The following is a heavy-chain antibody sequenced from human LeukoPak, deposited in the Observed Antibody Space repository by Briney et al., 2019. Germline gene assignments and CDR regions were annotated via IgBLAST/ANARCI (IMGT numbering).Heavy chain of an antibody. V-gene: IGHV3-30-3*01. CDR1: GFTFSSYA. Sequence: PGRSLRLSCAASGFTFSSYAMHWVRQAPGKGLEWVAVISYDGSNKYYADSVKGRFTISRDNSKNMLYLQMNSLRAEDTAVYYCARDSEGEYYPYWGQGTLVTVSS. D-gene: IGHD2/OR15-2a*01. J-gene: IGHJ4*02. CDR2: ISYDGSNK. CDR3: ARDSEGEYYPY.